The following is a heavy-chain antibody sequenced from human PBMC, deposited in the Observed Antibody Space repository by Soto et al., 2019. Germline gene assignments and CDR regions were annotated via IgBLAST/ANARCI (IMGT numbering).Heavy chain of an antibody. CDR1: GFTFSSYG. Sequence: QVQLVESGGGVVQPGRSLRLSCAASGFTFSSYGMHWVRQAPGKGLEWVAVIWYDGSNKYYADSVKGRFTISRDNSKNTLYTQMIRLSAVDTAVYYGAKDLKSTSRPYAAFDIWGQGTMVTVSS. J-gene: IGHJ3*02. D-gene: IGHD2-2*01. CDR3: AKDLKSTSRPYAAFDI. V-gene: IGHV3-33*06. CDR2: IWYDGSNK.